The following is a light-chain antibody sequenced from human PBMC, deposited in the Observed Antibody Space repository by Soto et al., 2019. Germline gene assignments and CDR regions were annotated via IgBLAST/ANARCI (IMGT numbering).Light chain of an antibody. V-gene: IGKV1-17*01. CDR2: SAS. J-gene: IGKJ1*01. Sequence: DIPMTQSPSSLSASVGDRVIITCRASQGIRDALGWYQQKPGKVPKRLIYSASSLQNGVPSRFSGSGSGTEFTLTISSLQPDDFATYYCQQYNSYSTFGQGTKVEIK. CDR1: QGIRDA. CDR3: QQYNSYST.